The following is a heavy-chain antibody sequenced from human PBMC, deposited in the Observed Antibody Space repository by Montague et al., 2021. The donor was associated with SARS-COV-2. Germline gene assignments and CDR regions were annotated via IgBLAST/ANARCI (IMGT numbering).Heavy chain of an antibody. J-gene: IGHJ4*02. CDR1: GGSISSYY. CDR2: IYYSGST. V-gene: IGHV4-59*13. CDR3: ARGFDY. Sequence: SETLSLTCTVSGGSISSYYWSWIRQPPGKGLEWIGYIYYSGSTNYNPSLKNRVTISVDTSKNQFSLKLSSVTAADTAVYYRARGFDYWGQGTLVTVSS.